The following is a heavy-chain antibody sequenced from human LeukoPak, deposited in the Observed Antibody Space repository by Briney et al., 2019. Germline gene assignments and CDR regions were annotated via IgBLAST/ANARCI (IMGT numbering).Heavy chain of an antibody. J-gene: IGHJ4*02. Sequence: GGSLRLSCAASGFTFSSYAMNWVRQAPGKGLEWVSGISGSGGSTYYVDSVKGRFTISRDNAKNSLYLQMNSLRAEDTAVYYCASALRGYSGYDVDYWGQGTLVTVSS. D-gene: IGHD5-12*01. CDR3: ASALRGYSGYDVDY. CDR2: ISGSGGST. V-gene: IGHV3-23*01. CDR1: GFTFSSYA.